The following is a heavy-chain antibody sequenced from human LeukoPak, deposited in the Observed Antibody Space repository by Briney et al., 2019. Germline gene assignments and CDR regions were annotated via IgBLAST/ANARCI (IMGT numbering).Heavy chain of an antibody. CDR3: AKDEATYYDFWSGTTFGY. V-gene: IGHV3-23*01. J-gene: IGHJ4*02. CDR1: GFTFSSYA. D-gene: IGHD3-3*01. Sequence: GGSLRLSCAASGFTFSSYAMSWVRQAPGKGLEWVSAISGSGGSTYYADSVKGRFTISRDNSKNTLYLQMNSLRAEDTAVYYCAKDEATYYDFWSGTTFGYWGQGTLVTVSS. CDR2: ISGSGGST.